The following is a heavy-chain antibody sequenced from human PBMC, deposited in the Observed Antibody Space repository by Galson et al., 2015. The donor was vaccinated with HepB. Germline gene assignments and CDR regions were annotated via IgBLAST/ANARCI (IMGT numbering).Heavy chain of an antibody. CDR2: IKQDGSEK. D-gene: IGHD2-15*01. Sequence: SLRLSCAASGFTFSSYWMSWVRQAPGKGLEWVANIKQDGSEKYYVDSVKGRFTISRDNAKNSLYLQMNSLRADDTAVYYCARDMGYCSGGTCYSGGPMTRWGQGTLVTVSS. V-gene: IGHV3-7*01. CDR1: GFTFSSYW. CDR3: ARDMGYCSGGTCYSGGPMTR. J-gene: IGHJ1*01.